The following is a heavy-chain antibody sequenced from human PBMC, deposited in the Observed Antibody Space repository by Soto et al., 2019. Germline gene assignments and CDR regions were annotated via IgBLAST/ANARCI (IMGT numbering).Heavy chain of an antibody. CDR1: GDTVTKNG. J-gene: IGHJ4*02. V-gene: IGHV1-18*01. Sequence: QVQLVQSGGEVKKPGASVKVSCKASGDTVTKNGISWVRQAPGQGLEWLGWISFYNGHTNYALKFQDRITFTTDTSTSTASMELRSLTSDDTAVYYCASATSIAVAGKEAWGQGTLVTVSS. CDR3: ASATSIAVAGKEA. D-gene: IGHD6-19*01. CDR2: ISFYNGHT.